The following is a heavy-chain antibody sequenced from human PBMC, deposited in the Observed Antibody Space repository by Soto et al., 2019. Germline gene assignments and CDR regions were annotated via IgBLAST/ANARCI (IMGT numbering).Heavy chain of an antibody. CDR3: ARDLGGDSSGYLYYFDY. D-gene: IGHD3-22*01. V-gene: IGHV3-48*04. Sequence: GGSLRLSCAASGFTFSSYSMNWVRQAPGKGLEWVSYISSSSSTIYYADSVKGRFTISRDNAKNSLYLQMNSLRAEDTAVYYCARDLGGDSSGYLYYFDYCGQGTLVTVSS. J-gene: IGHJ4*02. CDR2: ISSSSSTI. CDR1: GFTFSSYS.